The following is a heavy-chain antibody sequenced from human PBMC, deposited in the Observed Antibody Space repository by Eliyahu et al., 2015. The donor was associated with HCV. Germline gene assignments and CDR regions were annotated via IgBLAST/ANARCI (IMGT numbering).Heavy chain of an antibody. D-gene: IGHD3-16*02. CDR3: MRDYQGH. CDR1: GFTFSSYW. CDR2: IKGDGSET. Sequence: EVQLVESGGGLVQPGGSXRLSCAASGFTFSSYWMSWVRQGPGKGLEVVAYIKGDGSETYYVDSVRGRFTMSRDNAKXSLYLQMSSLRAEDTAVYYCMRDYQGHWGQGTLVTVSS. J-gene: IGHJ4*02. V-gene: IGHV3-7*03.